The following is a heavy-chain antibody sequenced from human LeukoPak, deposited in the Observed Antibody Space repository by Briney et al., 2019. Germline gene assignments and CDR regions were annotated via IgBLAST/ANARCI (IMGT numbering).Heavy chain of an antibody. J-gene: IGHJ3*02. CDR1: GYTFTSXG. V-gene: IGHV1-18*01. CDR2: ISAYNGNT. Sequence: ASGYTFTSXGIXXVRQAPGQGXXWMGWISAYNGNTNYAQKLQGRVTMTTDTSTSTAYMELRSLRSDDTAVYYCARVITGKNAFDIWGQGTMVTVSS. CDR3: ARVITGKNAFDI. D-gene: IGHD1-20*01.